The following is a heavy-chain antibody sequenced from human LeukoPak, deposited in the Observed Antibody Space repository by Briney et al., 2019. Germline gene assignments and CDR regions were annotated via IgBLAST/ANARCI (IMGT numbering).Heavy chain of an antibody. CDR2: IYYNGNT. D-gene: IGHD3-22*01. CDR3: VRGNYDNRGYSNAFDI. V-gene: IGHV4-59*01. Sequence: PSGTLSLTCTVSGASISSSYWSWVRQPPGKRLEWIGFIYYNGNTNSNPSLKSRVTLSADTSKNQFSLKLTSVTAADTAVYYCVRGNYDNRGYSNAFDIWGQGAMVTVSS. CDR1: GASISSSY. J-gene: IGHJ3*02.